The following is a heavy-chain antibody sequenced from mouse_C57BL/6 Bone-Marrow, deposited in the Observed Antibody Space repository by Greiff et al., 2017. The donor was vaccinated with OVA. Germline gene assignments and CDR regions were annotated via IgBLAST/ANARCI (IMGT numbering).Heavy chain of an antibody. D-gene: IGHD1-1*01. V-gene: IGHV1-50*01. CDR3: ARPPYYYGRDY. CDR2: IDPSDSYP. Sequence: QVQLQQPGAELVKPGASVKLPCKASGYTFTSYWMQWVKQRPGQGLEWIGEIDPSDSYPNYNQKFKGKATLTVDTSSSTAYMQLSSLTSEDSAVYYCARPPYYYGRDYGGQGTTLTVSS. J-gene: IGHJ2*01. CDR1: GYTFTSYW.